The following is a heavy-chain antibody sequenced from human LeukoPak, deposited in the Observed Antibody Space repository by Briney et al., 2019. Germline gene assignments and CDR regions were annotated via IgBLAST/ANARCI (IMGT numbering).Heavy chain of an antibody. Sequence: SETLSLTCTVSGGSMSSYYWSWIRQPPGKGLEWIGYISYSGSTNYNTSLKSRVTMAVDTSNNQFSPKLRSVTTADTAVYYWARAGPVPTSDGGPIADSWGQGTLVTVSS. CDR3: ARAGPVPTSDGGPIADS. CDR1: GGSMSSYY. V-gene: IGHV4-59*01. D-gene: IGHD4-17*01. CDR2: ISYSGST. J-gene: IGHJ4*02.